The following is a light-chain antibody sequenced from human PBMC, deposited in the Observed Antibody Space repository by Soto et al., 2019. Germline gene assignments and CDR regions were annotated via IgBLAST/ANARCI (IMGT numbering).Light chain of an antibody. CDR2: GAS. V-gene: IGKV3-20*01. CDR3: QQYGSSPLT. J-gene: IGKJ4*01. Sequence: IVLTQSPDTLSLSPGERATLSCRASPAVTSSNYIAWYQQKPGQAPRLLIYGASSRATGIPDRFSGSGSGTDFTLTISRLEPEDFAVYYCQQYGSSPLTFGRGTKVEIK. CDR1: PAVTSSN.